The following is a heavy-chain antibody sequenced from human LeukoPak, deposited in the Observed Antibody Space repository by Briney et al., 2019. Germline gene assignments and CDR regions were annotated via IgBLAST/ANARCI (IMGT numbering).Heavy chain of an antibody. J-gene: IGHJ6*04. CDR3: ARATVIGTVPVPGFLDV. V-gene: IGHV3-13*01. D-gene: IGHD6-19*01. CDR1: GFTSSIYD. Sequence: GGSLRLSSAPSGFTSSIYDMHWVCHVAGKGLERVSPICTIGDTFYSGCVKGRLTISRENAKNSLYLQMNSLRAGDRAVYYCARATVIGTVPVPGFLDVWGRGTTVTVSS. CDR2: ICTIGDT.